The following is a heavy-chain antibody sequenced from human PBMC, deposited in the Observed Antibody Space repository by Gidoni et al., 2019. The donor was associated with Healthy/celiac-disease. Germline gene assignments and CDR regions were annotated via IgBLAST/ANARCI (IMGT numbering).Heavy chain of an antibody. CDR3: AKSVGGVVVAASFDY. D-gene: IGHD2-15*01. CDR2: ISWNSGSI. CDR1: GFTFAYYA. J-gene: IGHJ4*02. Sequence: EVQLVESGGGLVQPGRSLRLSCAASGFTFAYYAMHWVRQAPGKGLEWVSGISWNSGSIGYADSVKGRFTISRDNAKNSLYLQMNSLRAEDTALYYCAKSVGGVVVAASFDYWGQGTLVTVSS. V-gene: IGHV3-9*01.